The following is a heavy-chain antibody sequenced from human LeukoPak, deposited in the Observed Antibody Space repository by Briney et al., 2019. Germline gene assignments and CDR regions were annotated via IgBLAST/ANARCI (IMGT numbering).Heavy chain of an antibody. D-gene: IGHD3-9*01. CDR2: ISYDGSNK. V-gene: IGHV3-30*04. J-gene: IGHJ4*02. CDR3: ARDFNVGSYDILTGYFDY. CDR1: GFTFSSYA. Sequence: GGSLRPSCAASGFTFSSYAMHWVRQAPGKGLEWVAVISYDGSNKYYADSVKGRFTISRDNSKNTLYLQMNSLRAEDTAVYYCARDFNVGSYDILTGYFDYWGQGTLVTVSS.